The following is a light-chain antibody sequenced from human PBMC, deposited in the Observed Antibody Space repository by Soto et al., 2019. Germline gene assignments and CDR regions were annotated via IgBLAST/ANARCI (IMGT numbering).Light chain of an antibody. CDR3: SSYATGNSVV. CDR2: DVI. Sequence: QSVLTQPASVSGSPGQSITISCTGGSSDVGGYDYVSWYQHHPGEAPKLLIYDVINRPSGVSSRFSGSKSGYTASLTISGLQAEDEADYYCSSYATGNSVVFGVGTKVTVL. V-gene: IGLV2-14*03. J-gene: IGLJ2*01. CDR1: SSDVGGYDY.